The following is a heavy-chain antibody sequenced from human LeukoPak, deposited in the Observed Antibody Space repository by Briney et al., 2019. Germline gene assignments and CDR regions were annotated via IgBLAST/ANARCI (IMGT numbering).Heavy chain of an antibody. Sequence: GGSLRLSCAASGFTFSSYSMNWVRQAPGKGLEWVSSISSSSYIYYADSVKGRFTISRDNAKNSLYLQMNSLRAEDTAVYYCARASLLYGSGSYQIWGQGTLVTVSS. CDR1: GFTFSSYS. D-gene: IGHD3-10*01. V-gene: IGHV3-21*01. CDR3: ARASLLYGSGSYQI. CDR2: ISSSSYI. J-gene: IGHJ4*02.